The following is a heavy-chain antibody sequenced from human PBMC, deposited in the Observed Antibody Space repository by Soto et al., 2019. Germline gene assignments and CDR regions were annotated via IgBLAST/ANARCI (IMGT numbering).Heavy chain of an antibody. CDR2: IYPGDSDT. D-gene: IGHD2-8*01. V-gene: IGHV5-51*01. Sequence: PGESLKISCKGSGYSFTTYWIGWVRQMPGKGLEWMGIIYPGDSDTRYSPSFQGQVTISADRSINTAYLQWSSLKASDTAMYCCARDSCANGVCFVDYWGQGTLVTGSS. CDR3: ARDSCANGVCFVDY. J-gene: IGHJ4*02. CDR1: GYSFTTYW.